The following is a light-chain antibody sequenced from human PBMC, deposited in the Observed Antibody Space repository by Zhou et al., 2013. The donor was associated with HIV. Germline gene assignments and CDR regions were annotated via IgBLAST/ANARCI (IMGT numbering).Light chain of an antibody. CDR2: AAS. CDR3: QQSYSTPFT. Sequence: DVQMTQSPSSLSASVGDRVTITCRASQSISNYLNWYQQKPGKAPKLLIYAASTLQTGVPARFSGSGSGTDFTLTISCLQPEDFATYFCQQSYSTPFTFGPGTKVDI. CDR1: QSISNY. V-gene: IGKV1-39*01. J-gene: IGKJ3*01.